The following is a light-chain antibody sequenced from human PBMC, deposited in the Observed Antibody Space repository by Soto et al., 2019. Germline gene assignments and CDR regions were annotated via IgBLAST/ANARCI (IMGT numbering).Light chain of an antibody. J-gene: IGKJ1*01. Sequence: EIVLTQSPGTLSLSPGERATLSCRASQSVSSSYLAWYQQKPGQAPRLLIYGASSRATGIPDRFSGSGSRTDFTLTMSRLEPEDFAVYYCQQYGSSRWTFGQGTKVEIK. CDR3: QQYGSSRWT. CDR1: QSVSSSY. CDR2: GAS. V-gene: IGKV3-20*01.